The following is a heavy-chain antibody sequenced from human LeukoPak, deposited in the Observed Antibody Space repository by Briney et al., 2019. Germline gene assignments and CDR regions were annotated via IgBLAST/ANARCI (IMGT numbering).Heavy chain of an antibody. D-gene: IGHD3-10*01. V-gene: IGHV3-23*01. Sequence: PGGSLRLSCAASGFTFSSYAMSWVRQAPGKGLEWVSAISGSGGSTYYADSVKGRFTISRYNSKNTLYLQMNSLRAEDTAVYYCAKGTKQELLIRYYFDYWGQGTLVTVSS. CDR2: ISGSGGST. CDR1: GFTFSSYA. J-gene: IGHJ4*02. CDR3: AKGTKQELLIRYYFDY.